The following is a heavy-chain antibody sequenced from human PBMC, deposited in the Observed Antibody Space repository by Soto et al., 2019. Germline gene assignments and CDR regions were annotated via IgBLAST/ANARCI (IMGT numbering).Heavy chain of an antibody. D-gene: IGHD3-22*01. CDR3: AKTSNGYPYYFDY. CDR2: ISNSDGST. V-gene: IGHV3-23*01. Sequence: PGGSLRLSCAASAFPFSNYAMTWVRQSPGKGLEWVSTISNSDGSTYYADSVKGRFTISRDNSKNTLYLQMNSLRAEDTAVYYCAKTSNGYPYYFDYWGQGALVTVSS. J-gene: IGHJ4*02. CDR1: AFPFSNYA.